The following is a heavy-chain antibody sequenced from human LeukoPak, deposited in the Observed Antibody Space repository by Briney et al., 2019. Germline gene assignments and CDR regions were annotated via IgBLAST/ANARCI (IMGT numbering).Heavy chain of an antibody. Sequence: SETLSLTCTVSGGSISSYYWSWIRQPPGKGLEWIGYIYCSGSTSYNPSLKSRVTISVDTSKNQFSLKLSSVTAADTAVYYCARGDTAMGFYYYYYMDVWGKGTTVTISS. CDR2: IYCSGST. J-gene: IGHJ6*03. D-gene: IGHD5-18*01. CDR1: GGSISSYY. V-gene: IGHV4-59*01. CDR3: ARGDTAMGFYYYYYMDV.